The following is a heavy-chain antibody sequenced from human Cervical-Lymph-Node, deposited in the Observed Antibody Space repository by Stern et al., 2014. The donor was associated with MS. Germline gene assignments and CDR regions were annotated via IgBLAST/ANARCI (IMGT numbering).Heavy chain of an antibody. CDR2: ISNDGSNN. CDR3: ARDRYCTSTTCWGMDV. Sequence: VQLVESGGGVVQPGRSLRLSCAASGFTFSNYAMHWVRHAPGKGLEGVAVISNDGSNNYYADSVKGRFTTSRDTSKNTLSLQMNSLRVEDSAVYYCARDRYCTSTTCWGMDVWGQGTTVTVSS. J-gene: IGHJ6*02. D-gene: IGHD2-2*01. V-gene: IGHV3-30-3*01. CDR1: GFTFSNYA.